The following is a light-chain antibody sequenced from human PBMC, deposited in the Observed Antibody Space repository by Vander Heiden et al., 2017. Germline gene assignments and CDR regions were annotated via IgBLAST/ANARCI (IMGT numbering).Light chain of an antibody. CDR3: QQTHGSPFT. J-gene: IGKJ3*01. Sequence: IQRTPSPSSLSASVGDRVTITCRTSQNINNYLNWYQYKPGRAPKLLIYGSSTLQSGVPSRFSGSGSGTAFALTISSLQPEDFGTFYCQQTHGSPFTFGPGTTVDL. V-gene: IGKV1-39*01. CDR2: GSS. CDR1: QNINNY.